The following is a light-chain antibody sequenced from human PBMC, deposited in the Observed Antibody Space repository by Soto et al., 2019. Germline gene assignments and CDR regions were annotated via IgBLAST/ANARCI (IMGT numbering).Light chain of an antibody. J-gene: IGKJ2*02. CDR3: QQAGTFPRT. CDR2: AAS. V-gene: IGKV1-12*01. CDR1: QGISSW. Sequence: DIQMTQSPSSVSASLGDRVTITCRASQGISSWMGWYQQKPGKAPKLLIYAASSLQSGVPSRFSGSGSATYFTLTISSLQPEDFATYYCQQAGTFPRTFGQGTKVDIK.